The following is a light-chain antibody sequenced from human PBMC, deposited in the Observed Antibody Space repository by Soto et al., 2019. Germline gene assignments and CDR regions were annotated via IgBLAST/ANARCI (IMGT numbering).Light chain of an antibody. V-gene: IGLV1-40*01. J-gene: IGLJ1*01. CDR2: ANN. Sequence: QSVLTQPPSVSGAPGQRVTISCTGSSSNIGAGYDVHWYQQLPGTAPKLLIYANNNRPSGVPDRFSGSKSGTSASLAITGLQAEDEADYYCQSYDSSISGYVFGIGTKLTVL. CDR1: SSNIGAGYD. CDR3: QSYDSSISGYV.